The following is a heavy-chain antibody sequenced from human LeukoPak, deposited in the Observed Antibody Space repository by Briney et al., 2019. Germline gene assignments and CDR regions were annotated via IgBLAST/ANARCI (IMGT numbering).Heavy chain of an antibody. J-gene: IGHJ4*02. V-gene: IGHV4-59*01. D-gene: IGHD3-9*01. CDR1: GGSISSYY. CDR3: ARSGTLTGYLY. CDR2: IYSSGNT. Sequence: SETLSLTCSVSGGSISSYYWSWIRQPPGKGLEWIGYIYSSGNTNYNPSLKSRVTISVDTSKNQFSLQLSSVTAADTAVYYCARSGTLTGYLYWGQGTLVPVSS.